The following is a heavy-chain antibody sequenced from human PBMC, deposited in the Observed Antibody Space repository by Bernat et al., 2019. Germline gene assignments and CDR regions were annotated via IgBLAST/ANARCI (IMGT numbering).Heavy chain of an antibody. D-gene: IGHD1-26*01. J-gene: IGHJ5*02. CDR3: ARMGSSGSQRIGNCFDP. CDR1: GFTFSSYA. V-gene: IGHV3-30-3*01. Sequence: VQLVESGGGVVQPGRSLRLSCAASGFTFSSYAMHWVRQAPGKGLEWVAVISYDGSNKYYADSVKGRFTISRDKSKNTLSLQMNSLKAEDTTEYYGARMGSSGSQRIGNCFDPWGQGTLVTVSS. CDR2: ISYDGSNK.